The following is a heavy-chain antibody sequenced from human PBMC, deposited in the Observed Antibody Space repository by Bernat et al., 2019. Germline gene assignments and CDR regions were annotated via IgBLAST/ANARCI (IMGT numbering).Heavy chain of an antibody. Sequence: QVQLVESGGGVVQPGRSLRLSCAASGFTFSSYAMHWVRQAPGKGLEWVAVISYDGSNKYYADSVKGRFTISRDNSKNTLYLQMNSLRAEDTAVYYCERGGRSHADDAFDIWGQGTMVTVSS. CDR3: ERGGRSHADDAFDI. J-gene: IGHJ3*02. CDR2: ISYDGSNK. CDR1: GFTFSSYA. V-gene: IGHV3-30*01. D-gene: IGHD2-15*01.